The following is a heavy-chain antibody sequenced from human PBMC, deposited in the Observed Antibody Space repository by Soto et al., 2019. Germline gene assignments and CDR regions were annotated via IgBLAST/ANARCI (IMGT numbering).Heavy chain of an antibody. CDR2: IIPIFGTA. V-gene: IGHV1-69*13. CDR1: GGTFSSYA. J-gene: IGHJ5*02. CDR3: ARVVDNWNVGWFDP. Sequence: SGKVCCKASGGTFSSYAISWVRQAPGQGLEWMGGIIPIFGTANYAQKFQGRVTITADESTSTAYMELSSLRSEDTAVYYCARVVDNWNVGWFDPWGQGTLVTVSS. D-gene: IGHD1-20*01.